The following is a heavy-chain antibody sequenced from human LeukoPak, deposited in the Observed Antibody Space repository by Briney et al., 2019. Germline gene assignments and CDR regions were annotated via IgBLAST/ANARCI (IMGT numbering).Heavy chain of an antibody. CDR1: GFTFSGYP. J-gene: IGHJ6*02. V-gene: IGHV3-30-3*01. CDR3: ARGRSRGYSQPGGVWYYYYGMDV. Sequence: GRSLRLSCAASGFTFSGYPMHWVRQAPGKGLEWVGTISYDGSNKYYADSVKGRFTISRDNSKNTLYLEMNSLRAEDTAVYYCARGRSRGYSQPGGVWYYYYGMDVWGQGTTVTVS. CDR2: ISYDGSNK. D-gene: IGHD5-18*01.